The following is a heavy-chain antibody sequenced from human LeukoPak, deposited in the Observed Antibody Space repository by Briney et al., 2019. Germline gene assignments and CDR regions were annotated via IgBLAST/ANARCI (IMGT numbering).Heavy chain of an antibody. CDR3: AKSSLASWDWPNDY. Sequence: PGRSLRLSCAASGFTVSSYGMHWVRQAPGKGLEWVAVISYDGSNKYYADSVKGLFTIARDNSKNTLYLQMNSLRAEDTAVYYCAKSSLASWDWPNDYWGQGNLVTASS. D-gene: IGHD3/OR15-3a*01. CDR2: ISYDGSNK. CDR1: GFTVSSYG. V-gene: IGHV3-30*18. J-gene: IGHJ4*02.